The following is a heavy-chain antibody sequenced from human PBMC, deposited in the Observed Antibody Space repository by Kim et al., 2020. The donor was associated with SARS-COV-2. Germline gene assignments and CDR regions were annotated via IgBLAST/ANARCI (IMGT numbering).Heavy chain of an antibody. D-gene: IGHD2-2*01. J-gene: IGHJ2*01. CDR2: INSDGSST. Sequence: GGSLRLSCAASGFTFSSYWMHWVRQAPGKGLEWVSRINSDGSSTTYADSVKGRFTISRDNAKNTLYLQMNSPRAEDTAVYYCARVLPAATYWYFDLWGRGTLVTVSS. CDR1: GFTFSSYW. V-gene: IGHV3-74*01. CDR3: ARVLPAATYWYFDL.